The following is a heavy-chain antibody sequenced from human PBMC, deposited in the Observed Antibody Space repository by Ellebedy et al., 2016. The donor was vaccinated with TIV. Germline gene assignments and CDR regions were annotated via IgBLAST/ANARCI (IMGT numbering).Heavy chain of an antibody. V-gene: IGHV1-2*02. J-gene: IGHJ3*02. CDR3: ARAPVRYLRKFPQHDAFDI. CDR1: GYTFTGYY. CDR2: INPNSGGT. D-gene: IGHD4-17*01. Sequence: ASVKVSCXASGYTFTGYYMHWVRQAPGQGLEWMGWINPNSGGTNYAQKFQGRVTITADESTSTAYMELSSLRSEDTAVYYCARAPVRYLRKFPQHDAFDIWGQGTMVTVSS.